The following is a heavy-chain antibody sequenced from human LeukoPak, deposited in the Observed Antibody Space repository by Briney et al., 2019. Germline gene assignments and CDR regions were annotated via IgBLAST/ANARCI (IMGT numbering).Heavy chain of an antibody. J-gene: IGHJ5*02. CDR3: ARQDPYTSGWYP. CDR2: ISDSGGYT. V-gene: IGHV3-23*01. Sequence: GGSLRLSCAASGFTFSNYAMSWVRQAPGKGLEWVSAISDSGGYTYYADSVKGRFTISRDNSKNTLYLQMNSLRAEDTAVYYCARQDPYTSGWYPWGQGTLVTVSS. D-gene: IGHD6-19*01. CDR1: GFTFSNYA.